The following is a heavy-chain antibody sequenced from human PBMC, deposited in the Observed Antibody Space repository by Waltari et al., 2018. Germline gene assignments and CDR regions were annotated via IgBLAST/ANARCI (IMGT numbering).Heavy chain of an antibody. CDR1: GFTFRVYA. Sequence: EVQLLESGGGLVQPGGSLRLSCAASGFTFRVYAMSWVRQAPGKGLEWVSVIYSGGSTYYADSVKGRFTISRDNSKNTLYLQMNSLRAEDTAVYYCAKDLKTYYYDSSGYYASWGQGTLVTVSS. V-gene: IGHV3-23*03. D-gene: IGHD3-22*01. CDR3: AKDLKTYYYDSSGYYAS. J-gene: IGHJ4*02. CDR2: IYSGGST.